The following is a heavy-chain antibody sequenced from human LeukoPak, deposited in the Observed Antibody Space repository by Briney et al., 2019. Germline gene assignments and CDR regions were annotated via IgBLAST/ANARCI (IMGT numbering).Heavy chain of an antibody. Sequence: GGSLRLSCAASGFTVSSYYMNWVRQAPGKGLEWVSSISSTSSYIYYADSVKGRFTISRDNAKNSLYLQMNSLRAEDTAVYYCARKSSAVAGPFDYWGQGTLVTVSS. CDR3: ARKSSAVAGPFDY. D-gene: IGHD6-19*01. J-gene: IGHJ4*02. V-gene: IGHV3-21*01. CDR2: ISSTSSYI. CDR1: GFTVSSYY.